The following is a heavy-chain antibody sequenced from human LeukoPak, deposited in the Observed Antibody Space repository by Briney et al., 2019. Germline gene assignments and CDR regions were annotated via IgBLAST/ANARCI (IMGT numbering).Heavy chain of an antibody. Sequence: SVKVSCKASGYTFSNCAISWVRQAPGQGLEWMGGTIPIFGTAHYAQKFQGRVTIAADGSTSTVYMELSSLRSEDTAVYYCARAHSRNYHYYGIDVWGQGTTVTVSS. CDR3: ARAHSRNYHYYGIDV. CDR1: GYTFSNCA. J-gene: IGHJ6*02. V-gene: IGHV1-69*13. CDR2: TIPIFGTA. D-gene: IGHD2-15*01.